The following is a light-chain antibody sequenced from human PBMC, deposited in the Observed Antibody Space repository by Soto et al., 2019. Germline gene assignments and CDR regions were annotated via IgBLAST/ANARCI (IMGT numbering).Light chain of an antibody. CDR1: QSVSSSY. J-gene: IGKJ4*01. CDR2: GAS. V-gene: IGKV3-20*01. CDR3: QQYGNSTSGALT. Sequence: EIVLTQSPGTLSLSPGERATLSCRASQSVSSSYLAWYQQKPGQAPRLLIYGASSRATGIPDRFSGSGSGTDFTLTISRLEPEDFAVYYCQQYGNSTSGALTFGGGTKVEIK.